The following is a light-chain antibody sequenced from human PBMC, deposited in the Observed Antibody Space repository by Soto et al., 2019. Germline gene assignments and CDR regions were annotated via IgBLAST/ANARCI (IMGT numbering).Light chain of an antibody. J-gene: IGLJ1*01. Sequence: LTHPASVSGSPGQSITISCTGTSSDVGGYNYVSWYQQHPGKAPKLMIYEVSNRPSGVSNRFSGSKSGNTASLTISGLQAEDEADYYCSSYTSSSTPPYVFGTGTKVTV. CDR3: SSYTSSSTPPYV. CDR1: SSDVGGYNY. CDR2: EVS. V-gene: IGLV2-14*01.